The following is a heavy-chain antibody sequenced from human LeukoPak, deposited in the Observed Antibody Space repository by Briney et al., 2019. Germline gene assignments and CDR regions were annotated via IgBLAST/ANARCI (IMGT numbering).Heavy chain of an antibody. Sequence: SETLSLTCTVSGGSISSSSYYWGWIRQPPGKGLEWIGSIYYSGSTYYNPSLKSRVTISVDTSKNQFSLKLSSVTAADTAVYYCASWGLNNDILTGSPYYYYGMDVWGQGTTVTVSS. CDR2: IYYSGST. V-gene: IGHV4-39*07. CDR1: GGSISSSSYY. D-gene: IGHD3-9*01. CDR3: ASWGLNNDILTGSPYYYYGMDV. J-gene: IGHJ6*02.